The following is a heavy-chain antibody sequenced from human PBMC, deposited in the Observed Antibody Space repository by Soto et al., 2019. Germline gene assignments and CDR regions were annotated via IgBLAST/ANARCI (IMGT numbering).Heavy chain of an antibody. V-gene: IGHV3-21*01. CDR3: TGDHISCTGAFDI. Sequence: GSLRLSFAASGFSFSTYSMKWVRQAPGKGLEWVSSISSSSGFIYYADSVKVLFTISRDNAKNSLYLQMNSLRAEDTAVYFRTGDHISCTGAFDIWRLGTLVTVS. CDR2: ISSSSGFI. CDR1: GFSFSTYS. D-gene: IGHD4-17*01. J-gene: IGHJ3*02.